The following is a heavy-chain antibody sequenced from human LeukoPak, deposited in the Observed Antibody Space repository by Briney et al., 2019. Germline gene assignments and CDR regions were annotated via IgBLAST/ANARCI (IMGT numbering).Heavy chain of an antibody. V-gene: IGHV4-39*01. CDR3: ARHQTNYDILTGYYPGAFDI. J-gene: IGHJ3*02. CDR1: GGSISTGNYY. D-gene: IGHD3-9*01. CDR2: IFYSGST. Sequence: PSETLSLTCTVSGGSISTGNYYWGWIRQPPGTGLEWIANIFYSGSTYYSPSLKSRVTISVDTSKNQFSLKLSSVTAADTAVYYCARHQTNYDILTGYYPGAFDIWGQGTMVTVSS.